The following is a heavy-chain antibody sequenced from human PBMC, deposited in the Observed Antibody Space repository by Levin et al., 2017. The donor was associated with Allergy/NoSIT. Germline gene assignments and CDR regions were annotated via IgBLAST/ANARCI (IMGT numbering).Heavy chain of an antibody. CDR2: IRNKAGSYAT. CDR1: GFTFSGSD. CDR3: TRLSVTIN. Sequence: PGESLKISCAASGFTFSGSDMHWVRQASGKGLEWVGRIRNKAGSYATTYAASVKGRFTISRDDSKNTAYLQMNSLKTEDTAMYYCTRLSVTINWGQGTLVTVSS. V-gene: IGHV3-73*01. J-gene: IGHJ4*02. D-gene: IGHD4-17*01.